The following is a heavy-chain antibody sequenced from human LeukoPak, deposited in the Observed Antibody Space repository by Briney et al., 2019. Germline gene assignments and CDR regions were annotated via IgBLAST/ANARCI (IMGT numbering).Heavy chain of an antibody. D-gene: IGHD3-3*01. CDR1: GGSISSYY. J-gene: IGHJ3*02. CDR3: ARRLRFLEWLDAFDI. Sequence: PSETLSLTCTVSGGSISSYYWSWIRQPAGKGLEWIGRIYTSRSTNYNPSLKSRVTMSVDTSKNQFSLKLSSVTAADTAVYYCARRLRFLEWLDAFDIWGQGTMVTVSS. V-gene: IGHV4-4*07. CDR2: IYTSRST.